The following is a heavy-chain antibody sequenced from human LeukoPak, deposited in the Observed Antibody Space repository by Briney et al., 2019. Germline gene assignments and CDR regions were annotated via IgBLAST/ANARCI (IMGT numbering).Heavy chain of an antibody. CDR1: GYTFTSYG. J-gene: IGHJ5*02. V-gene: IGHV1-18*01. CDR2: ISAYNGNT. CDR3: ARGSLWFGEFNNWFDP. Sequence: ASVKVSCKTSGYTFTSYGISWVRQAPGQGLECMGWISAYNGNTNYAQKLQGRVTMTTDTSTSTAYMELRSLRSDDTAVYYCARGSLWFGEFNNWFDPWGQGTLVTVSS. D-gene: IGHD3-10*01.